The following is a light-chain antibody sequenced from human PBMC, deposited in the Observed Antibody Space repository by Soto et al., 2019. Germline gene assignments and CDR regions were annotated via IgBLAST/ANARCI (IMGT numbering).Light chain of an antibody. Sequence: IQLTQSPSSLSASVGDRVTITCRASQGISSYLAWYQQKPGKAPKLLIYAASTLQSGVPSRFSGSGSGTDFTLTISSRQPEDFATYYCQQLNSYPQNTFGQGTKLEIK. CDR1: QGISSY. V-gene: IGKV1-9*01. J-gene: IGKJ2*01. CDR2: AAS. CDR3: QQLNSYPQNT.